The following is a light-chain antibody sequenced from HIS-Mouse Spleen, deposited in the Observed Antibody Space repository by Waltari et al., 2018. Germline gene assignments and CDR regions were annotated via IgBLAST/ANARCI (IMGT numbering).Light chain of an antibody. J-gene: IGLJ3*02. CDR2: RNN. Sequence: QSVLTQPPSASGTPGQRVTISCSGSSPNIGSNYVYCYQQLPGPAPKLLINRNNQRPSGVPDRFSGAKSGTSASLAISGLRSEDEADYYCAAWDDSLSGWVFGGGTKLTVL. CDR1: SPNIGSNY. CDR3: AAWDDSLSGWV. V-gene: IGLV1-47*01.